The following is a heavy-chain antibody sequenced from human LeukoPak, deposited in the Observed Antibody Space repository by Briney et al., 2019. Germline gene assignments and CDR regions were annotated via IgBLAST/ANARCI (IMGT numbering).Heavy chain of an antibody. V-gene: IGHV4-61*02. CDR1: AGSISSGSDY. Sequence: SETLSLTCTVSAGSISSGSDYWSWIRQPAGKGLECIGRIYTSGTTNYNPSLKSRVTILVDTSKNQFSLRLSSVTAADTAVYYCARDRSYYDSSGHYYGGWFDPCGQGTLVTVSS. D-gene: IGHD3-22*01. CDR3: ARDRSYYDSSGHYYGGWFDP. J-gene: IGHJ5*02. CDR2: IYTSGTT.